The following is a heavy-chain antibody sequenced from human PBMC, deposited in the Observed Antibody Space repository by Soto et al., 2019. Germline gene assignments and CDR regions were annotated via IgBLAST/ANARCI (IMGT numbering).Heavy chain of an antibody. CDR2: IIPIFGTA. CDR3: ASHPGDGSGGSCPYYYYGMDV. D-gene: IGHD2-15*01. J-gene: IGHJ6*02. V-gene: IGHV1-69*12. Sequence: QVQLVQSGAEVKKPGSSVKVSCKASGGTFSSYAISWVRQAPGQGLEWMGGIIPIFGTANYAQKFQGRVTITADESTNTAYMELSSLRSEDTAVYYCASHPGDGSGGSCPYYYYGMDVWGQGTTVTVSS. CDR1: GGTFSSYA.